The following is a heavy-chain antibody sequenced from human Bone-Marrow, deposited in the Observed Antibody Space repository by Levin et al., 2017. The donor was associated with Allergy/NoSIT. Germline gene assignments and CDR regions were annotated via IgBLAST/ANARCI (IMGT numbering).Heavy chain of an antibody. CDR3: ARDREHCSSTSCYRQWFDP. CDR2: IYHSGST. V-gene: IGHV4-30-4*01. Sequence: SQTLSLTCTVSGGSISSGDYYWIWIRQTPGKGLEWIGYIYHSGSTYYNPSLKSRVTISLDTSKNQFSLKLSSVTAADTAVYYCARDREHCSSTSCYRQWFDPWGQGTLVTVSS. D-gene: IGHD2-2*02. CDR1: GGSISSGDYY. J-gene: IGHJ5*02.